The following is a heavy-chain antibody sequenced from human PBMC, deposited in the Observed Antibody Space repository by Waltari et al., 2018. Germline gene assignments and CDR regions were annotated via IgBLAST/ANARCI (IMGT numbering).Heavy chain of an antibody. CDR2: INQDGSEK. Sequence: EVQLVESGGGLVQPGGSLRLSCAASGFTFNIYWMSWVRQAPGKGLEVVANINQDGSEKSYVDSVKGRFTISRDNAKNSMSLQMSSLRAEDAAVYYCARDPGFSEFDLWGQGTLVSISA. J-gene: IGHJ3*01. V-gene: IGHV3-7*01. CDR1: GFTFNIYW. CDR3: ARDPGFSEFDL.